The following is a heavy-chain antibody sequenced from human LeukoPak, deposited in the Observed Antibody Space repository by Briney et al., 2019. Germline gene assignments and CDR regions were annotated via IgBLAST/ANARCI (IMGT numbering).Heavy chain of an antibody. J-gene: IGHJ5*02. D-gene: IGHD3-10*01. V-gene: IGHV4-59*08. CDR1: GGSISSYY. CDR2: IYYSGSA. CDR3: ARVMSGSGSYYKAYNWFDP. Sequence: SETLSLTCTVSGGSISSYYWSWIRQPPGKGLEWIGYIYYSGSANYNPSLKSRVTISVDTSKNQSSLKLSSVTAADTAVYYCARVMSGSGSYYKAYNWFDPWGQGTLVTVSS.